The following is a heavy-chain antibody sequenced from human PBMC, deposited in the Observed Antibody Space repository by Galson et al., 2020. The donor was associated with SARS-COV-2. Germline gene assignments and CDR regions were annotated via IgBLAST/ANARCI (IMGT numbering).Heavy chain of an antibody. D-gene: IGHD3-3*01. CDR3: ARGEFFEFNYYGMDV. CDR2: IYTSGNT. J-gene: IGHJ6*02. CDR1: GASIRSGRYH. V-gene: IGHV4-61*02. Sequence: SEILSLTCTVSGASIRSGRYHWSWIRQPAGKGLESIGRIYTSGNTNYNPSLKSRVSISLDTSKNQFSLRLRSVTAADTAVYYCARGEFFEFNYYGMDVWGQGTTVTVSS.